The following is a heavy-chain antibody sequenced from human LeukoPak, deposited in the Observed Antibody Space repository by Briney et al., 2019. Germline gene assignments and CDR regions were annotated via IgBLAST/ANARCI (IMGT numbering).Heavy chain of an antibody. V-gene: IGHV3-7*03. CDR1: GFTFSSYW. Sequence: GGSLRLSCAASGFTFSSYWMSWVRQAPGKGLEWVANIKQDGSEKYYVDSVKGRFTISRDNAKNSLYLQMNSLRAEDTAVYYCARSGIAAAGGDLDYWGQGTLVTVSS. J-gene: IGHJ4*02. CDR3: ARSGIAAAGGDLDY. CDR2: IKQDGSEK. D-gene: IGHD6-13*01.